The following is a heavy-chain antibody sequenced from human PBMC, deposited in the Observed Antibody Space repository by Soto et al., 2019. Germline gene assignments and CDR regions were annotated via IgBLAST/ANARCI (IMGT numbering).Heavy chain of an antibody. D-gene: IGHD2-21*01. CDR3: ARIDEYYFEY. V-gene: IGHV1-46*03. J-gene: IGHJ4*02. Sequence: SVPVSCQASRYTFPNYYMHWVREDPGEGLEWMGIINPSGDSTSNAQKFQGRVHMTKDTSTRTVYMELSSLRSEDTSVYDCARIDEYYFEYWGQGVPVTVSS. CDR1: RYTFPNYY. CDR2: INPSGDST.